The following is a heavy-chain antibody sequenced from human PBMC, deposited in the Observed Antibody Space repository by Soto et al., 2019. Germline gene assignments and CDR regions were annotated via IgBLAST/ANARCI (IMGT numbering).Heavy chain of an antibody. CDR3: ARDLGYYDSSGYFDY. D-gene: IGHD3-22*01. Sequence: LILSCAASGFPFRDYYMSWIRQAQGKGLEWVSCISTSDSIYYADSVKGRFTISRDNAKNSLYLQMNSLRAEDTAVYYCARDLGYYDSSGYFDYWGQGTLVTVYS. J-gene: IGHJ4*02. CDR1: GFPFRDYY. V-gene: IGHV3-11*01. CDR2: ISTSDSI.